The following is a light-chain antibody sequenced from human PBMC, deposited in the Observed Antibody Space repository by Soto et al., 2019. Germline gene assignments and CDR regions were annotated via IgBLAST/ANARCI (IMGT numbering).Light chain of an antibody. Sequence: DIQMTQSPSSLSASVGDRVTISCRASQGINNDLGWYQQKPGKAPKRLIYEASTLQSVVPSRFSGSGSGTEFTLTISSLQPEDFATYYCLQHNDYPRTFGGGTQVA. CDR1: QGINND. CDR2: EAS. V-gene: IGKV1-17*01. CDR3: LQHNDYPRT. J-gene: IGKJ4*01.